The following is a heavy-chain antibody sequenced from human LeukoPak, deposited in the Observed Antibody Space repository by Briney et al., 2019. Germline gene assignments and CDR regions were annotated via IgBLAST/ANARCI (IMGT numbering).Heavy chain of an antibody. CDR2: ISSSGSTI. CDR1: GFTFSDYY. V-gene: IGHV3-11*01. D-gene: IGHD3-10*01. CDR3: ARDSDYGSGSTDY. Sequence: PGGSLRLSCAASGFTFSDYYMSWIRQAPGKGLEWVSYISSSGSTIYYADSVKGRFTISRDNAKNSLYLQMNSLRAEDMAVYYCARDSDYGSGSTDYWGQGTLVTVSS. J-gene: IGHJ4*02.